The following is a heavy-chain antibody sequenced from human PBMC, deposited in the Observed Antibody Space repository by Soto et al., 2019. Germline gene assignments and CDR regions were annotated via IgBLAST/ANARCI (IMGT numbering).Heavy chain of an antibody. V-gene: IGHV3-15*01. Sequence: GGSLRLSCAASGFTFSNAWMSWVRQAPGKGLEWVGRIKSKTDGGTTDYAAPVKGRFTISRDDSKNTLYLQMNSLKTEDTAVYYCTTERGYYDYIWGSYRYSPHQYYFDYWGQGTLVTVSS. D-gene: IGHD3-16*02. CDR3: TTERGYYDYIWGSYRYSPHQYYFDY. CDR1: GFTFSNAW. CDR2: IKSKTDGGTT. J-gene: IGHJ4*02.